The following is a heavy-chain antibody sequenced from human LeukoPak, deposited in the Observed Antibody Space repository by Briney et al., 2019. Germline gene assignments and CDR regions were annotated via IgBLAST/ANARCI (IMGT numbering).Heavy chain of an antibody. CDR2: ISSSSSTI. V-gene: IGHV3-48*01. J-gene: IGHJ6*02. Sequence: GGSLRLSCSASGFTFSSYSMNWVRQAPGRGLEWVSYISSSSSTIYYADSVKGRFTISRDNAKNSLYLQMNSLRAEDTAVYYCARNYDFWIPYGMDVWGQGTTVTVSS. D-gene: IGHD3-3*01. CDR3: ARNYDFWIPYGMDV. CDR1: GFTFSSYS.